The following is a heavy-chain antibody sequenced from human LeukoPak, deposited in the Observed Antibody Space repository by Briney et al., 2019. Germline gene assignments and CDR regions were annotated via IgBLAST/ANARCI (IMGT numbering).Heavy chain of an antibody. CDR3: ARAGIPAAGMGYFDY. CDR1: GGSISSSSYY. J-gene: IGHJ4*02. Sequence: SETLSLTCTVSGGSISSSSYYWSWIRQPAGKGLEWIGRIYTSGSTNYNPSLKSRVTISVDTSKNQFSLKPSSVTAADTAVYYCARAGIPAAGMGYFDYWGQGTLVTVSS. D-gene: IGHD6-13*01. V-gene: IGHV4-61*02. CDR2: IYTSGST.